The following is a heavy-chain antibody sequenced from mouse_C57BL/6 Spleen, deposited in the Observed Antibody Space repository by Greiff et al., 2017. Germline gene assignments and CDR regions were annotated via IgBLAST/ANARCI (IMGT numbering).Heavy chain of an antibody. D-gene: IGHD2-2*01. CDR2: ISDGGSYT. CDR3: AREGGYDGYDY. J-gene: IGHJ2*01. V-gene: IGHV5-4*01. Sequence: DVKLQESGGGLVKPGGSLKLSCAAYGFTFSSYAMSWVRQTPEKRLEWVATISDGGSYTYYPDNVKGRFTISRDNAKNNLYLQMSHLKSEDTAMYYCAREGGYDGYDYWGQGTTLTVSS. CDR1: GFTFSSYA.